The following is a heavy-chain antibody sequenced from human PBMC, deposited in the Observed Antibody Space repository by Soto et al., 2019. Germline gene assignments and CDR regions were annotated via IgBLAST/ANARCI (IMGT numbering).Heavy chain of an antibody. V-gene: IGHV4-59*08. CDR3: ARQGATYNWNDYGAFDI. J-gene: IGHJ3*02. Sequence: SETLSLTCTVSGGSISSYYWSWIRQPPGKGLEWIGYIYYSGSTNYNPSLKSRVTISVDTSKNQFSLKLSSVTAADTAVYYCARQGATYNWNDYGAFDIWGQGTMVTVSS. D-gene: IGHD1-1*01. CDR1: GGSISSYY. CDR2: IYYSGST.